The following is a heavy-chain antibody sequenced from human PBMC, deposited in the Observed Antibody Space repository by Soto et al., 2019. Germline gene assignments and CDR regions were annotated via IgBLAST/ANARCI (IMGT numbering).Heavy chain of an antibody. CDR2: ISYDGSNK. CDR1: GFTFSSYG. V-gene: IGHV3-30*18. D-gene: IGHD6-19*01. CDR3: AKDSGWYLGP. Sequence: LRLSCAASGFTFSSYGMHWVRQAPGKGLEWVAVISYDGSNKYYADSVKGRFTISRDNSKNTLYLQMNSLRAEDTAVYYCAKDSGWYLGPWGQGTLVTVSS. J-gene: IGHJ5*02.